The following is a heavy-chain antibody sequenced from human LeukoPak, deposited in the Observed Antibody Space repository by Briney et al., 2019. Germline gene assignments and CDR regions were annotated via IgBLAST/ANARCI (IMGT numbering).Heavy chain of an antibody. CDR2: ISHTGSTM. CDR3: AIPPLSGTGSSRPLAEIDV. Sequence: GGSLRLSCAASGFTFSSYSMNWVRQAPGKGLEWVSYISHTGSTMSYADSVKGRFTISRDNARNSLHLQMNSLRAEDTAVYYCAIPPLSGTGSSRPLAEIDVWGQGTTVTVSS. J-gene: IGHJ6*02. V-gene: IGHV3-48*04. D-gene: IGHD3-10*01. CDR1: GFTFSSYS.